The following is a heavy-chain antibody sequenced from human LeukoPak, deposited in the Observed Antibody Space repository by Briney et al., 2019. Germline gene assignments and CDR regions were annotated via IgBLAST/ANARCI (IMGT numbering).Heavy chain of an antibody. V-gene: IGHV4-39*07. CDR2: IYYSGST. CDR3: ARGGPPGYYYDYYMDV. J-gene: IGHJ6*03. Sequence: PSETLSLTCTVSGGSISSSSYYWGWIRQPPGKGLEWIESIYYSGSTYYNPSLKSRVTISVDTSKNQFSLKMSSVTAADTAVYFCARGGPPGYYYDYYMDVWGKGTTVTISS. CDR1: GGSISSSSYY.